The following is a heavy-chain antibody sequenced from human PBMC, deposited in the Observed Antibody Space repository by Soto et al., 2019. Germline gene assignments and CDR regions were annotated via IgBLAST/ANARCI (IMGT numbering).Heavy chain of an antibody. V-gene: IGHV3-7*01. J-gene: IGHJ6*03. Sequence: GGSLRLSCAASGFTFSSYWMSWVRQAPGKGLEWVANIKQDGSEKYYVDSVKGRFTISRDNAKNSLYLQMNSLRAEDTAVYYCARAGYSSGWYLPSVYYYYYMDVWGKGTTVTVSS. D-gene: IGHD6-19*01. CDR2: IKQDGSEK. CDR1: GFTFSSYW. CDR3: ARAGYSSGWYLPSVYYYYYMDV.